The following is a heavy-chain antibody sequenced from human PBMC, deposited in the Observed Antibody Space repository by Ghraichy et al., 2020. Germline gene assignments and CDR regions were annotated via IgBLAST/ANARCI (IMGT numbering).Heavy chain of an antibody. CDR2: INSNSRSI. CDR1: GFTLSTYS. V-gene: IGHV3-48*02. J-gene: IGHJ5*02. D-gene: IGHD2-2*01. Sequence: GGSLRLSCAASGFTLSTYSMSWVRQAPGKGLEWVSYINSNSRSIYYADSVKGRFTISRDNAKNALYLQMNSLRDEDTAVYYCAIDRVYQLPNWFDLWGQGTLVTVSS. CDR3: AIDRVYQLPNWFDL.